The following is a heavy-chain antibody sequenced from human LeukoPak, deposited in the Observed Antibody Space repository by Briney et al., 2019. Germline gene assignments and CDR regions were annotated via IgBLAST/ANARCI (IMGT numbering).Heavy chain of an antibody. CDR2: INPNSGGT. V-gene: IGHV1-2*02. D-gene: IGHD3-22*01. CDR3: AREDPSSGYSDEALDP. CDR1: GYTFTGYY. J-gene: IGHJ5*02. Sequence: ASVKVSCKASGYTFTGYYMHWVRRAPGQGLEWMGWINPNSGGTNYAQKFQGRVTMTRDTSISTAYMELSRLRSDDTAVYYCAREDPSSGYSDEALDPWGQGTLVTVSS.